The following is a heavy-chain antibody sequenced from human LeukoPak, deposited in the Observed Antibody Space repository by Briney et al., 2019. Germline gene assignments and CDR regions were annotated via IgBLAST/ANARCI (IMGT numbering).Heavy chain of an antibody. D-gene: IGHD2-2*02. J-gene: IGHJ4*02. CDR1: GYSTSSGYY. CDR2: IYHSGST. CDR3: ARETRYCSSTSCYNYFDY. Sequence: SETLSLTCTVSGYSTSSGYYWGWIRQPPGKGLEWIGSIYHSGSTYYNPSLKSRVTISVDTSKNQFSLKLSSVTAADTAVYYCARETRYCSSTSCYNYFDYWGQGTLVTVSS. V-gene: IGHV4-38-2*02.